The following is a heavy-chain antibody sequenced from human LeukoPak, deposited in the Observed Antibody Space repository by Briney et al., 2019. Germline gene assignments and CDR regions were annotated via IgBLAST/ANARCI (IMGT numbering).Heavy chain of an antibody. J-gene: IGHJ3*02. Sequence: PGGSLRLSCAASGFTFSGSAMHWVRQASGKGLEWVGRVRSKPNSYATAYAASVKGRFSISRDDSKNTAYLQMNSLKIEDTAVYYCTRHEERIPGETFDIWGQGTMVTVSS. CDR3: TRHEERIPGETFDI. D-gene: IGHD1-26*01. V-gene: IGHV3-73*01. CDR2: VRSKPNSYAT. CDR1: GFTFSGSA.